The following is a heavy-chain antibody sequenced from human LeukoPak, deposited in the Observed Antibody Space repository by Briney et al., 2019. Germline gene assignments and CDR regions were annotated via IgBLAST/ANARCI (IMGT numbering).Heavy chain of an antibody. D-gene: IGHD5-12*01. CDR3: ARDYEIY. CDR2: ISSSSSYI. J-gene: IGHJ4*02. V-gene: IGHV3-21*01. Sequence: GGSLRLSCAASGFTFSSYSMNWVRQAPGKGLEWVSSISSSSSYIYYGDSVKGRFTISRDNDKDSLYLQMNSLRAEDTAVYYCARDYEIYWGQGTLVTVSS. CDR1: GFTFSSYS.